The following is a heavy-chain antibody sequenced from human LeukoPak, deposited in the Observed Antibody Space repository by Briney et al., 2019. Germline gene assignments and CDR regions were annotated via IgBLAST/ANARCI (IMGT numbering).Heavy chain of an antibody. CDR3: ARVFCSGGTCYRITGTFDV. V-gene: IGHV3-48*03. Sequence: PGGSLRLSCAASGFTFSSYEMNWVRQAPEKGLDWVSYISTSGSTIYYADSVKGRFTISRDNGNNSLFLEMTSLRADDTAVYYCARVFCSGGTCYRITGTFDVWGHGTMVSVSS. CDR1: GFTFSSYE. D-gene: IGHD2-15*01. J-gene: IGHJ3*01. CDR2: ISTSGSTI.